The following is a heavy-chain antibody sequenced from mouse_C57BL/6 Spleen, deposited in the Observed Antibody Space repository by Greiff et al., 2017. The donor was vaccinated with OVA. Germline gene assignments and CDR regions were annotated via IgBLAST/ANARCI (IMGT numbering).Heavy chain of an antibody. CDR1: GFTFSSYG. V-gene: IGHV5-6*01. CDR2: ISSGGSYT. D-gene: IGHD1-1*01. CDR3: AREATVVVSIYAIDY. Sequence: EVNVVESGGDLVKPGGSLKLSCAASGFTFSSYGMSWVRQTPDKRLEWVATISSGGSYTYYPDSVKGRFTISRDNAKNTLYLQMSSLKSEDTAMYYCAREATVVVSIYAIDYWGQGTSVTVSS. J-gene: IGHJ4*01.